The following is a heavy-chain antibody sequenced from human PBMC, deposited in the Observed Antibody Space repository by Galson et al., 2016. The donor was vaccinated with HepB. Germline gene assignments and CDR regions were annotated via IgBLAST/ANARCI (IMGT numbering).Heavy chain of an antibody. Sequence: SLRLSCAASGFTFSSYWMHWVLQVPGKGLMWVSRISIDGSSTTYADSVKRRFTISRDNAKNMLYLQMNSLRAEDTAVYYCARPAPYSGNYGSGWFDPWGQGTLVTVSS. CDR1: GFTFSSYW. V-gene: IGHV3-74*01. J-gene: IGHJ5*02. CDR2: ISIDGSST. CDR3: ARPAPYSGNYGSGWFDP. D-gene: IGHD1-26*01.